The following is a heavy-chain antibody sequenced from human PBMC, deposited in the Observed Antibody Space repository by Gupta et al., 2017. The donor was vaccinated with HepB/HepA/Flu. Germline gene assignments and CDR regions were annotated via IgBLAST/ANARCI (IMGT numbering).Heavy chain of an antibody. CDR1: GFTFSNSW. CDR3: ARDCSSTSCYSDGVY. Sequence: EVQLVESGGGLVQPGGSLRLSCAASGFTFSNSWMSWVRQAPGKGLEWVANIKHDGSEKYYVDSVKGRFTISRDNAKNSLYLHMNSLRAEDTAVYYCARDCSSTSCYSDGVYWGQGTLVIVSS. J-gene: IGHJ4*02. CDR2: IKHDGSEK. D-gene: IGHD2-2*01. V-gene: IGHV3-7*01.